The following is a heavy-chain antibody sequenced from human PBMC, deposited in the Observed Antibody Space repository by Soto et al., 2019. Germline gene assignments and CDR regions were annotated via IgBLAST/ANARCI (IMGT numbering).Heavy chain of an antibody. V-gene: IGHV4-4*08. J-gene: IGHJ4*02. CDR2: MYNTGST. CDR3: ATGPSSSNGCRQFDY. D-gene: IGHD6-13*01. Sequence: PSETLSLTCTVSGGSISGYYWSWIRQPPGKGLEWIGYMYNTGSTVYNPSFKSRVTISVDTSKNQFSLKLSSVTAADRAVYYCATGPSSSNGCRQFDYLGQGTLVTVSS. CDR1: GGSISGYY.